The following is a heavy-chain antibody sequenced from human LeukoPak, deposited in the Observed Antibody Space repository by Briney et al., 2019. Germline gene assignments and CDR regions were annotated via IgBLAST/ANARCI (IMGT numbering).Heavy chain of an antibody. CDR1: GYTFASYA. CDR2: INAGNGNT. CDR3: AREASGWAYYFDY. Sequence: ASVKVSCKASGYTFASYAMHWVRQAPGQRLEWMGWINAGNGNTKYSQGFQGRVTITRDTSASTAYMELSSLRSEDMAVYYCAREASGWAYYFDYWGQGTLVTVSS. V-gene: IGHV1-3*03. J-gene: IGHJ4*02. D-gene: IGHD6-19*01.